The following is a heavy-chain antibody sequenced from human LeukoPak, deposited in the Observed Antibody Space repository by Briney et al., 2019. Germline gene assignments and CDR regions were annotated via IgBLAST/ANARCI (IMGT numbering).Heavy chain of an antibody. CDR1: GGTFSSYT. CDR3: ATRSPVFLDFFGI. Sequence: SVKVSCKASGGTFSSYTISWVRQAPGQGLEWMGRIIPILGIANYAQKSQGRVTITADKSTSTAYMELSSLRSEDTAVYYCATRSPVFLDFFGIWGQGTMVTVSS. D-gene: IGHD1-20*01. J-gene: IGHJ3*02. V-gene: IGHV1-69*02. CDR2: IIPILGIA.